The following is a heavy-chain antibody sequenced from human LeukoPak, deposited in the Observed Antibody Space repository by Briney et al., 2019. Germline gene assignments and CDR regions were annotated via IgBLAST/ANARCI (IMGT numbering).Heavy chain of an antibody. J-gene: IGHJ5*02. Sequence: SETLSLACTVSGGSISTYYWSWIRQHPGKGLEWIGYVYYSGTTNYNPSLKSRVTISGDTSKNQFSLKLSSVTAADTAVYYCARSTLGYCSGGSCSWFDPWGQGTLVTVSS. CDR1: GGSISTYY. V-gene: IGHV4-59*01. CDR2: VYYSGTT. D-gene: IGHD2-15*01. CDR3: ARSTLGYCSGGSCSWFDP.